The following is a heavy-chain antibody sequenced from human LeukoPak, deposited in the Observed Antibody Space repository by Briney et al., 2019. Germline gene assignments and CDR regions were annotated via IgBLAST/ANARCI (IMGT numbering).Heavy chain of an antibody. D-gene: IGHD3-10*01. CDR2: INHSGST. V-gene: IGHV4-34*01. J-gene: IGHJ6*03. CDR1: GGSFSGYY. CDR3: ARYGSGSYYNVRLYYYYYYMDV. Sequence: PSETLSLTCAVYGGSFSGYYWSWIRQPPGKGLEWIGEINHSGSTNYNPSLKSRVTISVDKSKKKCSRKMSSVPAADTAVYHCARYGSGSYYNVRLYYYYYYMDVWGKGTTVTVSS.